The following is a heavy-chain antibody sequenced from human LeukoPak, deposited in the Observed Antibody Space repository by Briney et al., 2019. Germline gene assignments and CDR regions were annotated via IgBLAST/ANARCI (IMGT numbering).Heavy chain of an antibody. V-gene: IGHV3-23*01. CDR1: GFPLRSYV. CDR2: ISTSSTTT. D-gene: IGHD1-7*01. Sequence: GGSLRLSCAASGFPLRSYVISWVRQAPGKGLEWVSAISTSSTTTYYADSVRSRFTISRDNSRNTLSLQMRSLRAEDSAIYYCAITGTSTPAFDLWGQGTLVTVSS. CDR3: AITGTSTPAFDL. J-gene: IGHJ4*02.